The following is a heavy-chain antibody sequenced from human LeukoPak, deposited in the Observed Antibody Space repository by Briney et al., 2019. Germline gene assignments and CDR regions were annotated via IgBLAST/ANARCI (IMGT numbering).Heavy chain of an antibody. V-gene: IGHV1-2*02. CDR3: ARDLGYDILTGYPEFDY. D-gene: IGHD3-9*01. CDR1: GYTFTGYY. Sequence: GASVKVSCKASGYTFTGYYMHRVRQAPGQGLEWMGWINPNSGGTNYAQKFQGRVTMTRDTSISTAYMELSRLRSDDTAVYYCARDLGYDILTGYPEFDYWGQGTLVTVSS. CDR2: INPNSGGT. J-gene: IGHJ4*02.